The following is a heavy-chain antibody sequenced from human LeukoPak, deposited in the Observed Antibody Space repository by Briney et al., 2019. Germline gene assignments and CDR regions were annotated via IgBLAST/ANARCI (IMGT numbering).Heavy chain of an antibody. J-gene: IGHJ3*02. Sequence: SQTLSLTCTVSGGSISSGSYYWRWIRQPAGKGLEWIGRIYTSGSTNYNPSLKSRVTISVDTSKNQFSLKLSSVTAADTAAYYCARDGTYYYDSSGPPTNFDIWGQGTMVTVSS. CDR1: GGSISSGSYY. D-gene: IGHD3-22*01. CDR2: IYTSGST. V-gene: IGHV4-61*02. CDR3: ARDGTYYYDSSGPPTNFDI.